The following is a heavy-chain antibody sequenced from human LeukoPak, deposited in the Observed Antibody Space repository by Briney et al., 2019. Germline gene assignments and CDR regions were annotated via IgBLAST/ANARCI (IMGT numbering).Heavy chain of an antibody. D-gene: IGHD2-15*01. J-gene: IGHJ4*02. CDR1: GFTFSSYA. CDR2: ISGSGGST. V-gene: IGHV3-23*01. Sequence: PGGSLRLSCAASGFTFSSYAMSWVRQAPGKGLEWVSAISGSGGSTYYADSVKGRFTISGDNSKNTLYLQMNSLRAEDTAVYYCAKDRLYCSGGSCPEYYFDYWGQGTLVTVSS. CDR3: AKDRLYCSGGSCPEYYFDY.